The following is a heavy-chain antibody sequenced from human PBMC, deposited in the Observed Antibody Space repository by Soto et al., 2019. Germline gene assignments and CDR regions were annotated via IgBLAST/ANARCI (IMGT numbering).Heavy chain of an antibody. D-gene: IGHD3-10*01. Sequence: QVQPVQSGTEVKKPGSSVKVSRKASGDTFSFYTINWVRQAPGLGLEWVGRINPIVSMSNYAQKFQGRVSMTADKSTSTAYMELRSLRSDDTAMYFCAASYGSGYRAFDYWGQGALVIVSS. CDR2: INPIVSMS. V-gene: IGHV1-69*02. J-gene: IGHJ4*02. CDR3: AASYGSGYRAFDY. CDR1: GDTFSFYT.